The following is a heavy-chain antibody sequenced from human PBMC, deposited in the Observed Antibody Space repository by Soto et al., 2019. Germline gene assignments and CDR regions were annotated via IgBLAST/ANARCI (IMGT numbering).Heavy chain of an antibody. J-gene: IGHJ3*02. CDR3: AKVLSVIVADSFDI. D-gene: IGHD3-22*01. CDR1: GFTFNNYY. V-gene: IGHV3-30*18. Sequence: GGSLRLSCAASGFTFNNYYMHWVRQSPGKGLEWVAVTSYDGNNKYYADSVKGRFTISRDNSKNTLSLQMNSLRPEDTAVYYCAKVLSVIVADSFDIWGQGTMVTVSS. CDR2: TSYDGNNK.